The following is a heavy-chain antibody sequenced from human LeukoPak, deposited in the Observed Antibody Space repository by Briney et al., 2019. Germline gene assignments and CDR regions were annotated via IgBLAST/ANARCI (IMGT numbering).Heavy chain of an antibody. CDR2: IHSDGST. CDR3: ARASSTSCHF. Sequence: GGSLRLSCAASGFTFSSYWMHWVRQAPGKGLVWVSRIHSDGSTNYADSVKGRFTISRNNAKNTLYLQMNSLRAEDTAVYYCARASSTSCHFWGQGTLVTVSS. V-gene: IGHV3-74*01. J-gene: IGHJ4*02. CDR1: GFTFSSYW. D-gene: IGHD2-2*01.